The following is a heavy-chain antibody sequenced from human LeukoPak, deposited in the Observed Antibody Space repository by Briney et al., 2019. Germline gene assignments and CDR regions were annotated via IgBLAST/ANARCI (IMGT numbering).Heavy chain of an antibody. V-gene: IGHV4-4*07. CDR1: SGSINSYY. J-gene: IGHJ4*02. CDR2: IYTTGAT. Sequence: PSETLSLTCTVSSGSINSYYWGWVRQPPGKGLEWIGRIYTTGATQYNPSLKSRVTMSVDTSTNQSSLNLRSMTDADTAVYYCGRQGYTASHYFFDYWREG. D-gene: IGHD2-2*02. CDR3: GRQGYTASHYFFDY.